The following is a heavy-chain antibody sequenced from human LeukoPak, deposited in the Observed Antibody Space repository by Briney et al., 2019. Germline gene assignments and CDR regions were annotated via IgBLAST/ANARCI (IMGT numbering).Heavy chain of an antibody. J-gene: IGHJ6*02. CDR3: ARDNRWLQPSTYYYYGMDV. CDR2: IYNSGSS. D-gene: IGHD5-24*01. V-gene: IGHV4-59*01. CDR1: GASISAYY. Sequence: SETLSLTCTVSGASISAYYWSWIRHPPGKRLELIGYIYNSGSSNYNPSLKSRVTISVDTSKTQFSLKLSSVTAADTAVYYCARDNRWLQPSTYYYYGMDVWGQGTTVTVSS.